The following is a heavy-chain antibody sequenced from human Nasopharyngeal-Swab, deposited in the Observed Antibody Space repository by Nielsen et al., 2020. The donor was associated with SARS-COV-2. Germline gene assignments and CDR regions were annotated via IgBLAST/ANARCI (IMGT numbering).Heavy chain of an antibody. Sequence: GGSLRLSCAASGFTVSNYGMHWVRQAPGKGLEWVAVTSSDESIKVYADSVKGRFTISRDNSRNTLYLEMNSLRADDTAVYNCATGAPSGTSYAEYFQHWGQGTLVTVSS. CDR1: GFTVSNYG. CDR2: TSSDESIK. CDR3: ATGAPSGTSYAEYFQH. J-gene: IGHJ1*01. D-gene: IGHD1-26*01. V-gene: IGHV3-30*03.